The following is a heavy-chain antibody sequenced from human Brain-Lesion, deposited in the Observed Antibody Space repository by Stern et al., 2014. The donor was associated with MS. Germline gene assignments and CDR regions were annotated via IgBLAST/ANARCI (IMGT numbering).Heavy chain of an antibody. Sequence: DQLVESGPGLVKPSGTLSLTCAVSGGSISSSNWWSWVRQSPGKGLEWIGESDHSGSTIYNPPLKGRVTVSVNKSKNRFSLNLRSVTAADTAVYFCARFPASRPHVFDSWGQGTLVTVSS. CDR2: SDHSGST. CDR1: GGSISSSNW. V-gene: IGHV4-4*02. J-gene: IGHJ4*02. CDR3: ARFPASRPHVFDS. D-gene: IGHD6-13*01.